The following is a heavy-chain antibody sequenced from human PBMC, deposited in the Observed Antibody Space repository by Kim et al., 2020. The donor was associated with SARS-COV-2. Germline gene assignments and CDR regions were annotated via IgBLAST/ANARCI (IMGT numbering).Heavy chain of an antibody. J-gene: IGHJ6*02. CDR3: AKDLTIFGVDYYYGMDV. V-gene: IGHV3-30*02. D-gene: IGHD3-3*01. Sequence: GKGRFTISRDNSKNTLYLQMHSLRAEDTAVYYCAKDLTIFGVDYYYGMDVWGQGTTVTVSS.